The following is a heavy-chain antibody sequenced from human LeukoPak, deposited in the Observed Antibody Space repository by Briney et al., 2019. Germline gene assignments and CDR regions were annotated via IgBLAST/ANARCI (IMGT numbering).Heavy chain of an antibody. J-gene: IGHJ4*02. CDR2: ISSSSSYI. CDR1: GFTFSSYS. Sequence: PGGSLRLSCAASGFTFSSYSINWVRQAPGKGLEWVSSISSSSSYIYYADSVKGRFTISRDNAKNSLYLQMNSLRAEDTAVYYCARVDTAMGYYFDYWGQGTLVTVSS. V-gene: IGHV3-21*01. CDR3: ARVDTAMGYYFDY. D-gene: IGHD5-18*01.